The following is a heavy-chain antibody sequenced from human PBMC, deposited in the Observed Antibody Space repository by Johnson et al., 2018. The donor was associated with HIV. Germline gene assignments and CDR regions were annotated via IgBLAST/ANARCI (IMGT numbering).Heavy chain of an antibody. CDR3: ARALGRDGYRNDAFDI. CDR1: GFTFSSYW. V-gene: IGHV3-7*01. D-gene: IGHD5-24*01. J-gene: IGHJ3*02. Sequence: EQLVESGGGLVQPGGSLILSCAASGFTFSSYWMSWVRLAPGKGLEWVANIKQDGSEKYYVDSVKGRFTISRDNAKNSLYLQMKSLRAEDTAVYYCARALGRDGYRNDAFDIWGQGTMVTVSS. CDR2: IKQDGSEK.